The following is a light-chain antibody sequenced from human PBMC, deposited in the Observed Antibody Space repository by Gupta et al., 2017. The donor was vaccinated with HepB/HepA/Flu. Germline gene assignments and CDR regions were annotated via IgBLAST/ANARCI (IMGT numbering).Light chain of an antibody. V-gene: IGKV1-27*01. CDR3: QQDNSVPFT. Sequence: DIQLTQSPSSLSASVGDRVIITCRASQDIRNYLAWYQQKPGKVPNLLIYTASNLQSGVPSRFSGSESGTHFTLTISSLHPEDVATYYCQQDNSVPFTFGPGTKVDI. CDR2: TAS. CDR1: QDIRNY. J-gene: IGKJ3*01.